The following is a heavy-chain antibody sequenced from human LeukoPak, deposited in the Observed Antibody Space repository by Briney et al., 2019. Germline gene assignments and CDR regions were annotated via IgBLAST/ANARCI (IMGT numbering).Heavy chain of an antibody. CDR1: GFTFSSYW. Sequence: GGSLRLSCAAPGFTFSSYWMHWVRQAPGKGLVWVSRINSDGSSTSYADSVKGRFTISRDNAKNTLYLQMNRLRAEDTAVYYCARGNARYYYDSRRLDYWGQGTLVTVSS. V-gene: IGHV3-74*01. J-gene: IGHJ4*02. D-gene: IGHD3-22*01. CDR3: ARGNARYYYDSRRLDY. CDR2: INSDGSST.